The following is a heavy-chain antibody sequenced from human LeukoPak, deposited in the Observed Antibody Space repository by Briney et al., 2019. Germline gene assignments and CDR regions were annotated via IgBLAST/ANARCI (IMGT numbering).Heavy chain of an antibody. Sequence: PSETLSLTCTVSGGSISSYYWSWIRQPPGKGLEWIGYTHYSGSTSYNPSLKSRVTISVDTSKNQFSLKLSSVTAADTAVYYCARGHYKEYFDYWGQGTLVTVSS. CDR1: GGSISSYY. J-gene: IGHJ4*02. CDR3: ARGHYKEYFDY. D-gene: IGHD4-11*01. CDR2: THYSGST. V-gene: IGHV4-59*01.